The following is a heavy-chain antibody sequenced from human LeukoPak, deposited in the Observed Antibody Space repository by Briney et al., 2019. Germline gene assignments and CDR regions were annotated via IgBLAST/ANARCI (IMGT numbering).Heavy chain of an antibody. CDR2: ISSGGSTI. J-gene: IGHJ6*03. Sequence: GGSLRLSCAASGFTFSDYDMSWIRQAPGKGLEWVSYISSGGSTIYYADSVKGRFTISRDNARNSLYLQMNSLRAEDTAVYYCARGVPASISVGYYMDVWGKGTTVTVSS. V-gene: IGHV3-11*01. CDR1: GFTFSDYD. D-gene: IGHD2-2*02. CDR3: ARGVPASISVGYYMDV.